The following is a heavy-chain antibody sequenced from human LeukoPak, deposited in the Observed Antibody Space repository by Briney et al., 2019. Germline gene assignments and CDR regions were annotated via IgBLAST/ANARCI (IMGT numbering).Heavy chain of an antibody. D-gene: IGHD3/OR15-3a*01. V-gene: IGHV4-61*02. J-gene: IGHJ4*02. Sequence: PSETLSLTCTVSGGSISSGSYYWSWIRQPAGKGLEWIGRIYTSGSTNYNPSLKSRVTISVDTSKNQFSLKLSSVTAADTAVYYCARSEAETKEDMGLWGQGTLVTVSS. CDR2: IYTSGST. CDR3: ARSEAETKEDMGL. CDR1: GGSISSGSYY.